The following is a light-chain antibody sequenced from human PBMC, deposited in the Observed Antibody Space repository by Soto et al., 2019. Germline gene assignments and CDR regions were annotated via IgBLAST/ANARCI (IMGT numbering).Light chain of an antibody. Sequence: EVVLTQSPATLSLSPGERATLSCRASQSVSTYLAWYQQKPGQPPRLLIYGASNRATGTPARFSGSGSGTDLTLTVSSLEPEDFAVYYCHQRSNWPPFTFGPGTKVEIK. V-gene: IGKV3-11*01. CDR3: HQRSNWPPFT. J-gene: IGKJ3*01. CDR2: GAS. CDR1: QSVSTY.